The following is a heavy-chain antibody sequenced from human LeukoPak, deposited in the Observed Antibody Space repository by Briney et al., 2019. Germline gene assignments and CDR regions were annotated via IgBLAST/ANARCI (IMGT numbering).Heavy chain of an antibody. Sequence: GGSLRLSCAASGFSFSSYWMHWVRQAPGKGLEWISLIYSGGTTHYADSVMGRFTISRDNSKTTLFLQMNSLKAEDTAVYYCATGGRSGVALEQWGQGTLVTVSS. CDR1: GFSFSSYW. D-gene: IGHD1/OR15-1a*01. V-gene: IGHV3-53*01. J-gene: IGHJ4*02. CDR3: ATGGRSGVALEQ. CDR2: IYSGGTT.